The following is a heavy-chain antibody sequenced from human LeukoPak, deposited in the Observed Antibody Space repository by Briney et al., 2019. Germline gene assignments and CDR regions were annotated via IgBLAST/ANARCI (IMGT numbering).Heavy chain of an antibody. CDR2: ISGSGGST. Sequence: GGSLRLSCAASGFTFSSYPISWVRQAPGKGLEWVSAISGSGGSTYYADSVKGRFTISRDNSKNSLYLQMNSLRDEDTAVYYCARDYGDYIWFDPWGQGTLVTVSS. J-gene: IGHJ5*02. CDR3: ARDYGDYIWFDP. V-gene: IGHV3-23*01. D-gene: IGHD4-17*01. CDR1: GFTFSSYP.